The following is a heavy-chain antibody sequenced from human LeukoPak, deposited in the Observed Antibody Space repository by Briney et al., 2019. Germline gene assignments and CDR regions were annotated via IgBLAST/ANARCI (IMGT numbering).Heavy chain of an antibody. Sequence: ASVKVSCKTSGYPFSNYDINWVRQATGQGLEWMGWINPHSGKTGYAQKFQGRVTMTTDTSASTAYMELSSLRSEDTAVYYCARLSSHYGDYKVDPWGQGTLVTVSS. CDR2: INPHSGKT. CDR3: ARLSSHYGDYKVDP. V-gene: IGHV1-8*01. D-gene: IGHD4-17*01. J-gene: IGHJ5*02. CDR1: GYPFSNYD.